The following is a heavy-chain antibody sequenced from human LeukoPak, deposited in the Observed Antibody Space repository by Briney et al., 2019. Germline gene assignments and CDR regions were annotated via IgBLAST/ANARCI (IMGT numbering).Heavy chain of an antibody. V-gene: IGHV1-18*01. CDR1: GYIFTSYT. J-gene: IGHJ5*02. Sequence: ASVKVSCKTSGYIFTSYTMHWVRQAPGQGLEWMGWISAYNDNTYYVQNLQGRVTMTTDTSTNTAYMELRSLRSDDTAVYFCARDMKRSRARWENLGFDPWGQGTLVTVSS. CDR2: ISAYNDNT. D-gene: IGHD1-26*01. CDR3: ARDMKRSRARWENLGFDP.